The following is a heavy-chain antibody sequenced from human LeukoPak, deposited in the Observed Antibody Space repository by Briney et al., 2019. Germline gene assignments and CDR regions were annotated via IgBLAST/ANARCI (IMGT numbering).Heavy chain of an antibody. D-gene: IGHD2-2*01. J-gene: IGHJ5*02. CDR1: GGSISSYY. Sequence: PSETLSLTCTVSGGSISSYYWSWIRRPPGKGLEWIGYIYYSGSTNYNPSLKSRVTISVDTSKNQFSLKLSSVTAADTAVYYCARQKYQLLFGQKYNWFDPWGQGTLVTVSS. V-gene: IGHV4-59*08. CDR2: IYYSGST. CDR3: ARQKYQLLFGQKYNWFDP.